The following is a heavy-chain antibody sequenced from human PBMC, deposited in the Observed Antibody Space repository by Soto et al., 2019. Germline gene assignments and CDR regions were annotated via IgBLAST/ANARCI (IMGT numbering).Heavy chain of an antibody. CDR1: GYTLTEFS. D-gene: IGHD1-26*01. CDR2: FDPEDGET. V-gene: IGHV1-24*01. J-gene: IGHJ5*01. CDR3: ARDQAYPCTTIVGATGWIDF. Sequence: ASVKVSCKVSGYTLTEFSMHWVGQAPGKVLAWMGGFDPEDGETIYAQKFQGRVTMTGDTSTSTAYMELSSLRSEDTAVYYCARDQAYPCTTIVGATGWIDFWGQGTLVTVSS.